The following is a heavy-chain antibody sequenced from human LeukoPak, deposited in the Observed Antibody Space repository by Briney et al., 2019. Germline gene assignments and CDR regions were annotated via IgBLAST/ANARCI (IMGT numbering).Heavy chain of an antibody. Sequence: ASVKVSGKASGYTLTRNYMHCVRQAPGQGLEWMGIINPRGGSTTYAQKFQGRLTMTRDTSTSTVYMELSSLRSEDTAVYYCAREDADYTFSFVFWGQGTLVTVSS. CDR1: GYTLTRNY. CDR3: AREDADYTFSFVF. CDR2: INPRGGST. V-gene: IGHV1-46*01. D-gene: IGHD4-17*01. J-gene: IGHJ4*02.